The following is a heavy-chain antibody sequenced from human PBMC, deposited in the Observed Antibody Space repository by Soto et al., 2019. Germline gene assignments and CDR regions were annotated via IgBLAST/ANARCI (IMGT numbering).Heavy chain of an antibody. CDR3: ARDIWSGDYKWFDS. J-gene: IGHJ5*01. D-gene: IGHD3-3*01. CDR2: ISNDGRAQ. V-gene: IGHV3-30*03. Sequence: GGSLRLSCTSSTVTINVHGIQWVRQSPGKGLEWVAFISNDGRAQYYADSVKGRFTISRDYSKNTVDLQMNSLRNEETAVYYCARDIWSGDYKWFDSWGPGTLVTVSS. CDR1: TVTINVHG.